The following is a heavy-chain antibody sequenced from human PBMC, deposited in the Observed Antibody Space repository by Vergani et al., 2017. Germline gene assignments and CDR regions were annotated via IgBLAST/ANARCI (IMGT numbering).Heavy chain of an antibody. J-gene: IGHJ4*02. CDR2: INPSGGST. CDR1: GYTFTSYY. D-gene: IGHD2-8*01. Sequence: QVQLVQSGAEVKKPGASVKVSCKASGYTFTSYYMHWVRQAPGQGLEWMGIINPSGGSTSYAQKFQGRVTMTRDTSTSTVYMELSSLRSEDTAVYYCARDRPAPPGVGIWGFDYWGQGTLVTVSS. V-gene: IGHV1-46*01. CDR3: ARDRPAPPGVGIWGFDY.